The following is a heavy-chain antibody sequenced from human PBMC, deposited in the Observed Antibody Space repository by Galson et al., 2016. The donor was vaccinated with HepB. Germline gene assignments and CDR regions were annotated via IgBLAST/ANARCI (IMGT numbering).Heavy chain of an antibody. J-gene: IGHJ4*02. CDR2: ISASGRST. CDR1: GFTFSSQG. CDR3: ARCDGYFHPLSSNVDS. Sequence: SLRLSCAVSGFTFSSQGMSWVRQAPGKGLEWVSGISASGRSTYYTDSVKGRFTISRDNSNNTLHLQMNSLSPEDTAIYYCARCDGYFHPLSSNVDSWGQGTLVSVFS. D-gene: IGHD5-18*01. V-gene: IGHV3-23*01.